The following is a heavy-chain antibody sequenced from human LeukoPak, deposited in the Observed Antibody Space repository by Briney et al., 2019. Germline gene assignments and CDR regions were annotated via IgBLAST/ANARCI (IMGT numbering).Heavy chain of an antibody. D-gene: IGHD4-17*01. CDR3: ARGTTVTTVSFDY. Sequence: SETLSLTCTVSGGSISGYYWSWIRQPPGKGLEWIGEINHSGSTNYNPSLKSRVTISVDTSKNQFSLKLSSVTAADTAVYYCARGTTVTTVSFDYWGQGTLVTVSS. CDR2: INHSGST. CDR1: GGSISGYY. J-gene: IGHJ4*02. V-gene: IGHV4-34*01.